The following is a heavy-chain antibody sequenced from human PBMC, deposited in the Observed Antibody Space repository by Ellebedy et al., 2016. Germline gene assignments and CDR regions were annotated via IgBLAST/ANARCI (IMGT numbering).Heavy chain of an antibody. V-gene: IGHV4-4*07. CDR3: ARGYYGSGTFYISYWYFDL. D-gene: IGHD3-10*01. CDR2: IHISGNT. Sequence: SETLSLXXTVSGGSMRLFYWSWIRQPAGKGLEWIGRIHISGNTNNNPSLESRVTMSLDMPNNAVSLKLSSVTAADTAVYYCARGYYGSGTFYISYWYFDLWGRGTLVTVSS. CDR1: GGSMRLFY. J-gene: IGHJ2*01.